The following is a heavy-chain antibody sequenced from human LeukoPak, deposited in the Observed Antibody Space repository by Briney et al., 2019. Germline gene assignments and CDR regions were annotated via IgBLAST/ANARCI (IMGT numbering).Heavy chain of an antibody. Sequence: GGSLRLSCAASGFTFSSCAMSWVRQAPGKGLEWVSAISGSGGSTYYADSVKGRFTVSRDNSENTLYLQMDSLRVEDTAVYYCAKSGSYYYDSSGLDYWGQGTLVTVSS. CDR2: ISGSGGST. CDR3: AKSGSYYYDSSGLDY. V-gene: IGHV3-23*01. D-gene: IGHD3-22*01. CDR1: GFTFSSCA. J-gene: IGHJ4*02.